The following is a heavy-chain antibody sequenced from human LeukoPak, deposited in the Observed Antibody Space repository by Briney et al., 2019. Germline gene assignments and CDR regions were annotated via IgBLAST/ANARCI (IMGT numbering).Heavy chain of an antibody. Sequence: SSETLSLTCTVSGGSISIYYWSWIRQPPGKGLEWIGYIYYSGSTNYNPSLKSRVTISVDTSKNQFSLKLSSVTAADTAVYYCARRTIAVAEDYWGQGTLVTVSS. V-gene: IGHV4-59*08. D-gene: IGHD6-19*01. CDR2: IYYSGST. J-gene: IGHJ4*02. CDR1: GGSISIYY. CDR3: ARRTIAVAEDY.